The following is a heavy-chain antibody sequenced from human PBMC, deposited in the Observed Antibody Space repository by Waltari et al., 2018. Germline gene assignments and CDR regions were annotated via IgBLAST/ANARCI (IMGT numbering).Heavy chain of an antibody. CDR3: TRASIFGVALDAFDL. V-gene: IGHV4-39*01. D-gene: IGHD3-3*01. Sequence: QVQLQESGPGLLKPSETLSLTCSAPGGSIPSRNYYWGWIRQPPGKGLEWIGSVFYNGDTYYNPSLKSRVTVSVDTSKNQVSLKLSSVTAADTAVYYCTRASIFGVALDAFDLWGQGTMVSVSS. J-gene: IGHJ3*01. CDR2: VFYNGDT. CDR1: GGSIPSRNYY.